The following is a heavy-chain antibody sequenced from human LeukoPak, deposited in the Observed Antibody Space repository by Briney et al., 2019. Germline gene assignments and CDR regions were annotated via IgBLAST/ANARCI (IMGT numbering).Heavy chain of an antibody. CDR3: ARDFGSGVFDP. Sequence: GASVKVSCKASGYSFTDYYIHWVRLAPGQGLEWMGWINPKSGGTHYAQKLQGRVTMTTDTSTSTVYMELSSLRSEDTTIYYCARDFGSGVFDPWGQGTLVTVSS. D-gene: IGHD3-10*01. J-gene: IGHJ5*02. CDR1: GYSFTDYY. CDR2: INPKSGGT. V-gene: IGHV1-2*02.